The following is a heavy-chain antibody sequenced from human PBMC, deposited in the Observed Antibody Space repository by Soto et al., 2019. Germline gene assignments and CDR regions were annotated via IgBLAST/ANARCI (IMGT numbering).Heavy chain of an antibody. J-gene: IGHJ6*02. CDR1: GFTFSSYW. Sequence: EVQLVESGGGLVQPGGSLRLSCAASGFTFSSYWMHWVRQAPGKGLVWVSRINSDGSSTSYADSVKGRFTISRDNAKNTLYLQINSLRAEDTAVYYCASSWQQNGLDVWGQGTTVTVSS. V-gene: IGHV3-74*01. D-gene: IGHD6-13*01. CDR2: INSDGSST. CDR3: ASSWQQNGLDV.